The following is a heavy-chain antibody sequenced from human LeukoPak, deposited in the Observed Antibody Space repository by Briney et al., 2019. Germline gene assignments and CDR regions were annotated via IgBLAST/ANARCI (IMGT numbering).Heavy chain of an antibody. V-gene: IGHV3-11*05. CDR3: AREYYGQFEY. CDR1: GFTFSDYY. CDR2: IGRTSSYT. D-gene: IGHD4-17*01. J-gene: IGHJ4*02. Sequence: PGGSRRLSCAASGFTFSDYYMSWIRQAPGKGLEWVSYIGRTSSYTNYADSVKGRFSISRDNAKNSLYLQMNSLGAEDTAVYFCAREYYGQFEYWGQGTLVTVSS.